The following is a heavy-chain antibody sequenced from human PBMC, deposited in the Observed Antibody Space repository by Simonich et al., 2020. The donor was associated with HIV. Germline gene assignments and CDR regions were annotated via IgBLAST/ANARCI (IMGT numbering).Heavy chain of an antibody. CDR1: GGSFSGYY. D-gene: IGHD2-2*01. Sequence: QVQLQQWGAGLLKPSETLSLTCAVYGGSFSGYYWSWIRQPPGKGRECIGEINHSGNTNYNPSLKSRVTISVDTSKNQFSLKLSSVTAADTAVYYCARGFYQRLYYFDYWGQGTLVTVSS. V-gene: IGHV4-34*01. J-gene: IGHJ4*02. CDR2: INHSGNT. CDR3: ARGFYQRLYYFDY.